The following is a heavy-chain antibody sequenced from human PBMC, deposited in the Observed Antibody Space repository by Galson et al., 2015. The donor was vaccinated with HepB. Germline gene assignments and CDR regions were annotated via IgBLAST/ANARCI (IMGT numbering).Heavy chain of an antibody. CDR1: GVTIPSYS. V-gene: IGHV3-48*01. Sequence: SLRLSCAASGVTIPSYSMNWVRKAPGKGLEWLAYISAGSTTIYYADSLKGRFTISRDNAKNFLYLHMNSLRGEDTAVYYCARNPSSYDYYNMDVWGHGTTVTVSS. J-gene: IGHJ6*02. CDR3: ARNPSSYDYYNMDV. CDR2: ISAGSTTI.